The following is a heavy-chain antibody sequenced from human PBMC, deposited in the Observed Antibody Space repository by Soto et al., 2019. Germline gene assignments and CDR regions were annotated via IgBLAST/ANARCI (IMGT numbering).Heavy chain of an antibody. CDR3: RAYSSSWYTTDDY. D-gene: IGHD6-13*01. V-gene: IGHV3-23*01. CDR2: ISGSGGST. CDR1: GFTLSSYA. J-gene: IGHJ4*02. Sequence: GGALRLSCAASGFTLSSYAMSWVRPAPGKGLEWVSAISGSGGSTYYADSVKGRFTISRDNSKNTLYLQMNSLRAEDTAVYYCRAYSSSWYTTDDYWGQGTLVTVSS.